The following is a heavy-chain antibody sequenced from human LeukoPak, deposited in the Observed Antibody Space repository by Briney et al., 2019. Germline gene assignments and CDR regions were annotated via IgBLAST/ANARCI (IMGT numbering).Heavy chain of an antibody. CDR3: ARLGIGVVPSAMLGDYYFDY. J-gene: IGHJ4*02. V-gene: IGHV4-59*08. D-gene: IGHD2-2*01. CDR2: IYYSGST. Sequence: SETLSLTCTVSGGSISSYYWSWIRQPPEKGLEWIGYIYYSGSTKYNPSLKCRVTISVDTSKSQFSLTLTSVTAADTAVYYCARLGIGVVPSAMLGDYYFDYWGQGTLVTVSS. CDR1: GGSISSYY.